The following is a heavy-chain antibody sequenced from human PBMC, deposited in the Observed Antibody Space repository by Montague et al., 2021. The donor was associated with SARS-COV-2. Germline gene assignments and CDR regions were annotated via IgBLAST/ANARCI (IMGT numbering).Heavy chain of an antibody. D-gene: IGHD3-16*02. CDR1: GASRSTKNYY. CDR3: ARLGITLGGVIVIRYYFDF. Sequence: SETLSLTCTFSGASRSTKNYYWGWIRQPPGQGLEWIGGLSYSATSYSNPSLKSRVTMSVDTSRNQLSLNRSSVTVADTAVYYWARLGITLGGVIVIRYYFDFWGQGTLVTVSS. CDR2: LSYSATS. J-gene: IGHJ4*02. V-gene: IGHV4-39*01.